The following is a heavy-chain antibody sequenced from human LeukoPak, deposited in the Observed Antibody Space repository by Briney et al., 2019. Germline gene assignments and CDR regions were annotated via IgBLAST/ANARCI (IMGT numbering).Heavy chain of an antibody. D-gene: IGHD3-10*01. V-gene: IGHV3-30*04. CDR3: ARVLWFGEPFDS. CDR2: ISYDGSNK. CDR1: GFTFSSYA. J-gene: IGHJ4*02. Sequence: GGFLRLSCAASGFTFSSYAMHWVRQAPGKGLEWVAVISYDGSNKYYADSVKGRFTISRDNSKNTLYLQMNSLRAEDTAVYYCARVLWFGEPFDSWGQGTLVTVSS.